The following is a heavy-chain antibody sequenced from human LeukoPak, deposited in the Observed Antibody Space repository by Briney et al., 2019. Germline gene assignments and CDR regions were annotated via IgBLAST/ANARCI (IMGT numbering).Heavy chain of an antibody. CDR3: ARDNLIAARGSLGWFDP. J-gene: IGHJ5*02. Sequence: GASVKVSCKASGGTFSSYAISWVRRAPGQGLEWMGGIIPIFGTANYAQKFQGRVTITTDESTSKAYMELSSLRSEDTAVYYCARDNLIAARGSLGWFDPWGQGTLVTVSS. CDR1: GGTFSSYA. V-gene: IGHV1-69*05. CDR2: IIPIFGTA. D-gene: IGHD6-6*01.